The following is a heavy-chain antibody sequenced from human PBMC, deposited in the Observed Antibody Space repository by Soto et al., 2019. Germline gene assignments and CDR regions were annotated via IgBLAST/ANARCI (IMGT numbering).Heavy chain of an antibody. Sequence: EVQVVQSGVVLVQSGESLRLSCAASGFPFTPFWMHWVRQAPGKGLVWLSHINSDGSTKVYADSVKGRFTISRDNAKNTVYLQMNSLKAEDTAVYYCVRDRGSPDSFNVWGRGTMVTVSS. CDR2: INSDGSTK. V-gene: IGHV3-74*01. CDR3: VRDRGSPDSFNV. D-gene: IGHD3-16*01. CDR1: GFPFTPFW. J-gene: IGHJ3*01.